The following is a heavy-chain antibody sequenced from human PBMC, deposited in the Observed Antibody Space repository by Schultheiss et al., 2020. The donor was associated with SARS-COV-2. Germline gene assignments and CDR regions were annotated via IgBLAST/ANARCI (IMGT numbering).Heavy chain of an antibody. J-gene: IGHJ6*03. D-gene: IGHD5-24*01. CDR3: TRRRWLQLDYYYYYMDV. V-gene: IGHV3-23*01. CDR2: ISGSGGST. Sequence: GGSLRLSCAASGFTFSSYAMHWVRQAPGKGLEWVSAISGSGGSTYYADSVKGRFTISRDNSKNTLYLQMNSLRAEDTAVYYCTRRRWLQLDYYYYYMDVWGKGTTVTVSS. CDR1: GFTFSSYA.